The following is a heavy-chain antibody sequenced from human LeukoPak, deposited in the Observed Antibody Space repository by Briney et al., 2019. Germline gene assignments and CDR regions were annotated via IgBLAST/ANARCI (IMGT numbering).Heavy chain of an antibody. V-gene: IGHV3-23*01. CDR1: GFTFSSYA. Sequence: GGSLRLSCVASGFTFSSYAMSWVRQAPGKGLEWVSGISGSGGSTYYADSVKGRFTISRDNSKNTLFLQMNSLRAEDTAVYYCAKETYSSGWYPYFDYWGQGTLVAVSS. CDR2: ISGSGGST. J-gene: IGHJ4*02. CDR3: AKETYSSGWYPYFDY. D-gene: IGHD6-19*01.